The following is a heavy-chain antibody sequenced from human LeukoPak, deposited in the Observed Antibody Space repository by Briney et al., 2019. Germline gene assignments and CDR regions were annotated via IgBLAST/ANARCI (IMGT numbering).Heavy chain of an antibody. CDR1: GFTFSSYA. CDR2: ISYGGSNK. J-gene: IGHJ6*04. D-gene: IGHD3-10*02. CDR3: AELGITMIGGV. V-gene: IGHV3-30*04. Sequence: GGSLRLSCAATGFTFSSYAMHWVRQAPGKGLEWVAVISYGGSNKYYADSVKGRFTISRDNAKNSLYLQMNSLRAEDMAVYYCAELGITMIGGVWGKGTTVTISS.